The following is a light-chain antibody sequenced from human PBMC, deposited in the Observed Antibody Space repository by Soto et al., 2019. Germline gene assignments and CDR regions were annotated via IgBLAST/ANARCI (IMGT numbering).Light chain of an antibody. CDR1: SSDVGGYNY. Sequence: SALTQPASVSGSPGQSITISCTGTSSDVGGYNYVSWYQQHPGKAPKLMIYDVSNRPSGVSNRFSGSKSGNTASLTISGLQAEDEADYYSSSYTSSSNYVFGTGTRSPS. CDR3: SSYTSSSNYV. J-gene: IGLJ1*01. V-gene: IGLV2-14*01. CDR2: DVS.